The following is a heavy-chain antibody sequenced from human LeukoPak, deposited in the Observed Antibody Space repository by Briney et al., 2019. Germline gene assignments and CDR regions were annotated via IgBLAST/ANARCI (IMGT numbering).Heavy chain of an antibody. D-gene: IGHD3-10*01. CDR3: SETPGKCPPVGDY. Sequence: SGGSLRLSCAASGFTLSSYWMSWVRQAPGKGLEWVANIKQDGSEKYYVDSVKGRFTISRDNAKNSLYLQMNSLRAEDTAVYYFSETPGKCPPVGDYRGPGTLVTVSS. CDR1: GFTLSSYW. CDR2: IKQDGSEK. V-gene: IGHV3-7*01. J-gene: IGHJ4*03.